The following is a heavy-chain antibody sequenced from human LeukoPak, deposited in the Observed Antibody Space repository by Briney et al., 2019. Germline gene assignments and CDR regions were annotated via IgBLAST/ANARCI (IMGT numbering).Heavy chain of an antibody. CDR2: ISSSSSYI. J-gene: IGHJ4*02. CDR3: ARWRAGTDDY. Sequence: PGGSLRLSCAASGFTFSSYSMNWVRQAPGKGLEWVSSISSSSSYIYYADSVKGRFTISRDNAKNSLYLQMISLRAEDTAVYYCARWRAGTDDYWGQGTLVTVSS. CDR1: GFTFSSYS. V-gene: IGHV3-21*01. D-gene: IGHD6-13*01.